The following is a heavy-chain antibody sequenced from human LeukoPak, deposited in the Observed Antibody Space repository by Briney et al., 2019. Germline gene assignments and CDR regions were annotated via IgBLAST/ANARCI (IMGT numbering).Heavy chain of an antibody. CDR3: ARVKFAAAFDY. CDR2: IYFSGYT. V-gene: IGHV4-39*07. Sequence: PSETLSLTCTVSGGSVSSSLYYWGWIRQPPGKGLEWIGSIYFSGYTHYNPSLQSRVTISVDTSKNQFSLKLSSVTAADTAVYYCARVKFAAAFDYWGQGTLVTVSS. CDR1: GGSVSSSLYY. J-gene: IGHJ4*02. D-gene: IGHD6-13*01.